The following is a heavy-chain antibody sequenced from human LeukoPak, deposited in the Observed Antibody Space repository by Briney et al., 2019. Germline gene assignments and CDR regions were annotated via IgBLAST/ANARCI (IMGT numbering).Heavy chain of an antibody. V-gene: IGHV4-38-2*01. D-gene: IGHD2-2*01. Sequence: PSETLSPTCAVSGYAIRSGYYWGWVRKPPGKGMEWIGSIYHSGSTSYNPSLKSRVTISVDTTKNQFSLKLSSVTAADTAVYYCARQTDIVVVPAALDYWGQGTLVTVTS. CDR3: ARQTDIVVVPAALDY. J-gene: IGHJ4*02. CDR1: GYAIRSGYY. CDR2: IYHSGST.